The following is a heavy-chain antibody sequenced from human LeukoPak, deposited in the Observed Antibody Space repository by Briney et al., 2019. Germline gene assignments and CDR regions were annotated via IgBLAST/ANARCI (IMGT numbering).Heavy chain of an antibody. CDR1: GYSISSDYY. D-gene: IGHD3-10*01. CDR2: SYNSRST. Sequence: KPSETLSLTCTVSGYSISSDYYWCLVRQPPGKLLECIGISYNSRSTYYTPSLKGRVTISVDTSKNQFSLKLSYVTAADTAVYYCARLLVYGSGSYYNGRAYYFDYWGQGTLVTVSS. J-gene: IGHJ4*02. CDR3: ARLLVYGSGSYYNGRAYYFDY. V-gene: IGHV4-38-2*02.